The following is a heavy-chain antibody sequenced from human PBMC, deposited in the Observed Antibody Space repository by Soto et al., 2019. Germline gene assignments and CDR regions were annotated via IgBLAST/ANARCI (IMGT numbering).Heavy chain of an antibody. Sequence: QVQLVESGGGLVKPGGSLRLSCAATGFSFSDYDMTWIRQAPGQGLEWLSYISRTDSSKYYAGSVKGRFTISVDSAKRSVYLQMNSLRAAATAVYYCARDLYGLDVWGQGTTVIVSS. CDR2: ISRTDSSK. J-gene: IGHJ6*02. CDR1: GFSFSDYD. CDR3: ARDLYGLDV. V-gene: IGHV3-11*01.